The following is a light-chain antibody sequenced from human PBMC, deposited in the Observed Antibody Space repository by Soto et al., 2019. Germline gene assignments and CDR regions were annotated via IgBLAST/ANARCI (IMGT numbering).Light chain of an antibody. Sequence: EIVLTQSPGTLSLSPGERATLSCRASQSVSSSYLAWYQQKPGQAPRLLIYGASSRATGIPDRFSGSGSGTDFTLNISRLEPEDVAVYYCQQYCSSPLFTFGPGTKVDIK. J-gene: IGKJ3*01. CDR1: QSVSSSY. CDR3: QQYCSSPLFT. V-gene: IGKV3-20*01. CDR2: GAS.